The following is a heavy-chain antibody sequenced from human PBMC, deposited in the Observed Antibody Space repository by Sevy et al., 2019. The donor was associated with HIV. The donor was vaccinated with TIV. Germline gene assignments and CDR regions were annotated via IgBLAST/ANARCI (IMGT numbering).Heavy chain of an antibody. CDR1: GYTFSSYG. CDR2: ISDYNGYT. Sequence: ASVKVSCKASGYTFSSYGISWVRQAPGQGLEWMGWISDYNGYTNFAHKFQGRVTMSTETSTRTAYMELRSLRTDDTAVYFCAREGYYYRSGTYRPPNYYGMDVWGQGTAVTVSS. D-gene: IGHD3-10*01. CDR3: AREGYYYRSGTYRPPNYYGMDV. V-gene: IGHV1-18*01. J-gene: IGHJ6*02.